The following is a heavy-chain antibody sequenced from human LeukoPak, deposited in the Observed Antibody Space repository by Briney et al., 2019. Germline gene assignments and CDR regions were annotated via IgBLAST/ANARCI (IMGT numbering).Heavy chain of an antibody. J-gene: IGHJ5*02. V-gene: IGHV3-30*14. CDR3: AREDLVGATPGNWFDP. CDR2: ISYDGSNK. D-gene: IGHD1-26*01. CDR1: GFTFSSYA. Sequence: GGSLRLSCAASGFTFSSYAMHWVRQAPGKGLEWVAVISYDGSNKYYADSVKGRFTISRDNSKNTLYLQMNSLRAEDTAVYYCAREDLVGATPGNWFDPWGQGTLVTVSS.